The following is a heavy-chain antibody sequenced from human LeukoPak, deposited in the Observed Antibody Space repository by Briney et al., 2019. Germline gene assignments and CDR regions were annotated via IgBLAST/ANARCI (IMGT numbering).Heavy chain of an antibody. CDR1: GFTFSSYS. D-gene: IGHD3-22*01. Sequence: PGGSLRLSCAASGFTFSSYSMNWVRQAPGKGLEWVSYISSSSSTIYYADSVKGRFTISRDNAKNSLYLQMNSLRAEDTAVYYCAKSGGSMIVVVINAFDIWGQGTMVTVSS. CDR3: AKSGGSMIVVVINAFDI. CDR2: ISSSSSTI. J-gene: IGHJ3*02. V-gene: IGHV3-48*01.